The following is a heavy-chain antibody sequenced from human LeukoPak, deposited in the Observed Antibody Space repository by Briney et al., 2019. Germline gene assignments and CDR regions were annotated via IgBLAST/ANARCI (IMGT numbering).Heavy chain of an antibody. CDR1: GYTLTELS. V-gene: IGHV1-2*02. CDR2: INPNSGGT. Sequence: ASVKVSCKVSGYTLTELSMHWVRQAPGQGLEWMGWINPNSGGTNYAQKFQGRVTMTRDTSISTAYMELSRLRSDDTAVYYCARGPYYGSGSLDYWGQGTLVTVSS. J-gene: IGHJ4*02. CDR3: ARGPYYGSGSLDY. D-gene: IGHD3-10*01.